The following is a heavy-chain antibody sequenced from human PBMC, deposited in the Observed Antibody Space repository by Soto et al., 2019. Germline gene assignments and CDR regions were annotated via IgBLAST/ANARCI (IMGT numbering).Heavy chain of an antibody. Sequence: DSVQVSCKASGYTFTSYGISWVRQAPGQGLEWMGWISAYNGNTNYAQKLQGRVTMTTDTSTSTAYMELRSLRSDDTAVYYCARVYYYDSSGYLDYWGQGNLVTVSS. CDR1: GYTFTSYG. CDR2: ISAYNGNT. CDR3: ARVYYYDSSGYLDY. D-gene: IGHD3-22*01. V-gene: IGHV1-18*04. J-gene: IGHJ4*02.